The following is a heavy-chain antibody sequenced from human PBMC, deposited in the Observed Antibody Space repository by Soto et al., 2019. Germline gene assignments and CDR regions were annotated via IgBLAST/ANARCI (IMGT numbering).Heavy chain of an antibody. Sequence: PGGSLRLSCAASGFTFIDFYMTWILQAPWKGLEWVSYISSTSYTNYADSVKGRFTISRDDAKNSLYLQMNSLRAEDTAVYYCSKDPPGELLPPRYARWGQGTLVTVSS. J-gene: IGHJ4*02. CDR2: ISSTSYT. CDR1: GFTFIDFY. V-gene: IGHV3-11*05. D-gene: IGHD1-26*01. CDR3: SKDPPGELLPPRYAR.